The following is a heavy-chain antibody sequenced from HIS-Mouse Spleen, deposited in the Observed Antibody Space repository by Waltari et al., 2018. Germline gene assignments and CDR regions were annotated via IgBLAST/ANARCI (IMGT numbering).Heavy chain of an antibody. CDR2: MNPTGGKT. Sequence: QVQLVQSGAEVKKPGASVKVSCKASGYTFTSYDINWVRQASGQGLEWMGWMNPTGGKTGYAQKFQGRVTMTRTTSISTAYMELSSLRSEDTAVYYCARGHDYSNYFDYWGQGTLVTVSS. CDR3: ARGHDYSNYFDY. J-gene: IGHJ4*02. D-gene: IGHD4-4*01. V-gene: IGHV1-8*01. CDR1: GYTFTSYD.